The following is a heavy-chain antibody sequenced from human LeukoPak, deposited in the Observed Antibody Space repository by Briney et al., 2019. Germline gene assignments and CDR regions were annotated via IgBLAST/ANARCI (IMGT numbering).Heavy chain of an antibody. CDR2: IYTYNGNA. CDR3: ARDSSPVAGMGRF. V-gene: IGHV1-18*01. Sequence: ASVKVSCKASGYTFTAYGFSWVRQAPGQGLEWMGWIYTYNGNANYAQTFQGSVTLTSDTSTTTVYMELRNLTSDDTAVYYCARDSSPVAGMGRFWGQGSLVTVSS. J-gene: IGHJ1*01. CDR1: GYTFTAYG. D-gene: IGHD6-19*01.